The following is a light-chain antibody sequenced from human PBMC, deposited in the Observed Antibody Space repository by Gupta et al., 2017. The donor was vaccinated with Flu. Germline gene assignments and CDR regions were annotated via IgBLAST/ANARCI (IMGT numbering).Light chain of an antibody. V-gene: IGLV2-14*01. J-gene: IGLJ3*02. Sequence: QSALTQPASVSGSPGQSITISCTGTSSAVGGYKYVSWYQQHPGKVPKLMIYEVSNRPSGVSNRFSGSKSGNMASLTISGLQAEDEADYYCSSYTSSSTWVFGGGTKLTVL. CDR3: SSYTSSSTWV. CDR2: EVS. CDR1: SSAVGGYKY.